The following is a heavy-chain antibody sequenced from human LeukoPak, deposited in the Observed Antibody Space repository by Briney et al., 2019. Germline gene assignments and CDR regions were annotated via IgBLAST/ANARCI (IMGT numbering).Heavy chain of an antibody. D-gene: IGHD5-18*01. CDR2: INHSGST. J-gene: IGHJ3*02. V-gene: IGHV4-34*01. Sequence: PSETLSLTCAVYGGSFSGYYWSWIRQPPGKGLEWIGEINHSGSTNYNPSLKSRVTISVDTSKNQFSLKLSSVAAADTAVYYCARHRAWIQLWFDAFDIWGQGTMVTVSS. CDR1: GGSFSGYY. CDR3: ARHRAWIQLWFDAFDI.